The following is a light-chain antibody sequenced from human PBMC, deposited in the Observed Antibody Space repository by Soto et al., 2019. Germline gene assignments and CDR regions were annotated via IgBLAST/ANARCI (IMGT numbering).Light chain of an antibody. J-gene: IGLJ2*01. Sequence: QPVLTQPPSVSGAPGQRVTISCTGSSSNIGAGYDVHWYQQLPGTAPKLLIYGNSNRPSGVPDRFSGSKSGTSASLAITGLQAEDEDDYYCQSYDSSLSGSKVFGGGTQLTVL. V-gene: IGLV1-40*01. CDR2: GNS. CDR1: SSNIGAGYD. CDR3: QSYDSSLSGSKV.